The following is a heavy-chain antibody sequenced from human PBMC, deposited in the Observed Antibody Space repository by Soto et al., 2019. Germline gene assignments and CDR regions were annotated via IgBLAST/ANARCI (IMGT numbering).Heavy chain of an antibody. CDR2: ISNDGSNK. V-gene: IGHV3-30*03. CDR3: ARHGYNYGGGYFDY. CDR1: GFSFSTYG. J-gene: IGHJ4*02. D-gene: IGHD5-18*01. Sequence: GSLRLSCAASGFSFSTYGMHWVRQAPGKGLEWVAFISNDGSNKYYADSVKGRFTISRDNSKNTLYLQMNSLRAEDTAVYYCARHGYNYGGGYFDYWGQGTLVTVSS.